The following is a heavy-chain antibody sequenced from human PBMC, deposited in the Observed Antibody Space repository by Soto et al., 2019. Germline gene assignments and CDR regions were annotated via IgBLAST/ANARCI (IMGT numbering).Heavy chain of an antibody. CDR2: IYYSGST. J-gene: IGHJ6*03. CDR1: GGSISSGGYY. CDR3: ARERLGTHYYYYMDV. Sequence: PSETLSLTCTVSGGSISSGGYYWSWIRQHPGKGLEWIGYIYYSGSTYYNLSLKSRVTISVDTSKNQFSLKLSSVTAADTAVYYCARERLGTHYYYYMDVWGKGTTITVSS. V-gene: IGHV4-31*03. D-gene: IGHD1-1*01.